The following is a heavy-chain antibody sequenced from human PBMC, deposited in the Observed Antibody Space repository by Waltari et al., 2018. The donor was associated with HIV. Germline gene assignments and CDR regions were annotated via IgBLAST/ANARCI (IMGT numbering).Heavy chain of an antibody. CDR3: ARGTTVRAFDI. CDR2: IYSGGST. CDR1: GFTVGSNY. D-gene: IGHD4-17*01. V-gene: IGHV3-53*02. J-gene: IGHJ3*02. Sequence: EVQLVETGGGLIQPGGSLRLSCAASGFTVGSNYMSWVRQAPGKGLEWVSVIYSGGSTYYADSVKGRFTISRDNSKNTLYLQMNSLRAEDTAVYYCARGTTVRAFDIWGQGTMVTVSS.